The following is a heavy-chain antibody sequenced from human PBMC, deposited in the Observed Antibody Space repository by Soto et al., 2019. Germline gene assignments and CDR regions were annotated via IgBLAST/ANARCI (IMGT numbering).Heavy chain of an antibody. CDR3: ARQVYYCYYYMDV. V-gene: IGHV4-39*01. Sequence: QLQLQESGPGLVKPSETLSLTCTVSGGSISSSSYYWGWIRQPPGKGLEWIGSIYYSGSTYYNPSLKSRVTISVDTSKNQFSLKLSSVTAAVTAVYYCARQVYYCYYYMDVWGKGTTVTVSS. J-gene: IGHJ6*03. CDR1: GGSISSSSYY. CDR2: IYYSGST.